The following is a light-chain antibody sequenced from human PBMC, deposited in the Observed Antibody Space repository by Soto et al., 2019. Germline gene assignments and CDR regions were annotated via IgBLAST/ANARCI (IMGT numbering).Light chain of an antibody. CDR3: QQYNNWPWT. CDR1: QSVSSN. J-gene: IGKJ1*01. Sequence: IVMKPSPAPPVVAPGGKTTLSCRASQSVSSNLAWFQQKTGQAPRLLIYGASTRATGIPARFSGSGSGTEFTLTISSLQSEDFAVYYCQQYNNWPWTFGQGTKVEIQ. V-gene: IGKV3-15*01. CDR2: GAS.